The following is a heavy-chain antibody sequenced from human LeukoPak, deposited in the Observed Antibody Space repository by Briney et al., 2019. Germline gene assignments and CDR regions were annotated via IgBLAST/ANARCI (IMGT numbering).Heavy chain of an antibody. CDR1: GFSFSSYE. D-gene: IGHD3-10*01. Sequence: PGGSLRLSCAASGFSFSSYEMNWVRQGPGKGLEWVSYISGSGTTIYDADSVKGRFTTSRDNAKNSLYLHLNSLTAEDTAIYYCVRDEIRSGAFDIWGQGTMVTVSS. V-gene: IGHV3-48*03. CDR3: VRDEIRSGAFDI. J-gene: IGHJ3*02. CDR2: ISGSGTTI.